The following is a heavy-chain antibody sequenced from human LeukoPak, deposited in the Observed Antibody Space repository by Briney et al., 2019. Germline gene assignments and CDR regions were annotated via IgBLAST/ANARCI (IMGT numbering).Heavy chain of an antibody. D-gene: IGHD4-17*01. CDR2: IDHRGNT. CDR3: ARGYGPGY. CDR1: GDSISSTNW. Sequence: SGTLSLTCAVSGDSISSTNWWNWVRQPPGKGLEWIGGIDHRGNTNYNPSLKSRVTISVDRSKNQFSLKLTSVTAADTAVYYCARGYGPGYWGQGTLVTVSA. J-gene: IGHJ4*02. V-gene: IGHV4-4*02.